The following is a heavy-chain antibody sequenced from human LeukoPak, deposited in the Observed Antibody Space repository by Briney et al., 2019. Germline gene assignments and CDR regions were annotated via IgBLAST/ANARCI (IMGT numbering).Heavy chain of an antibody. V-gene: IGHV3-30*02. CDR3: ARDSWGWDC. CDR1: GFTFSNYG. J-gene: IGHJ4*02. CDR2: IHYDENSK. Sequence: GGSLRLSCAASGFTFSNYGMHWVRQAPGKRLEWVTFIHYDENSKYYADSVKGRFTISRDNSKNTVYLEMSSLRAEDTAVYYCARDSWGWDCWGQGTLVIVSS. D-gene: IGHD3-16*01.